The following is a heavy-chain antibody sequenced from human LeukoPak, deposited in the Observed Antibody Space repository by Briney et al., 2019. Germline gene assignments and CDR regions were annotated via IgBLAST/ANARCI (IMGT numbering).Heavy chain of an antibody. CDR1: GFTFSSYA. CDR3: ARDFGYDNWNYWVGYFDY. CDR2: ISYDGSNK. V-gene: IGHV3-30*04. J-gene: IGHJ4*02. D-gene: IGHD1-7*01. Sequence: GGSLRLSCAASGFTFSSYAMHWVRQAPGKGLEWVAVISYDGSNKYYADSVKGRFTISRDNSKNTLYLQMNSLRAEDTAVYYCARDFGYDNWNYWVGYFDYWGQGTLVTVSS.